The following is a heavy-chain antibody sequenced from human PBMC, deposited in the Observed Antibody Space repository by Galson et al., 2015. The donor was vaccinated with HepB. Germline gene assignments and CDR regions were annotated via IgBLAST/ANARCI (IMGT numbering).Heavy chain of an antibody. Sequence: SVKVSCKASGYSFTNYGLSWVRQAPGQEPQWMGWVSGYDGSTNYAPKFQVRVSTTTDKSTDTAYLELRSLRHDDTAVYYCARDSRLELRLNNYYSYGMDVWGQGTAVTVSS. CDR1: GYSFTNYG. V-gene: IGHV1-18*01. CDR2: VSGYDGST. CDR3: ARDSRLELRLNNYYSYGMDV. J-gene: IGHJ6*02. D-gene: IGHD1-7*01.